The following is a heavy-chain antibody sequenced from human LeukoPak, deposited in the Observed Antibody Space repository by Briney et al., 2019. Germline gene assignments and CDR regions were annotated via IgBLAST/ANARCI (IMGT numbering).Heavy chain of an antibody. V-gene: IGHV3-30*04. Sequence: PGRSLRLSCAASGFTFSDYAMHWVRQAPGKGLEWVAAISLDGSNTYYADSVRGRFTVSRDNSDDTLYLQMNSLRVDDTAVYYCASRYNYLDRWGQGTLVTVSS. CDR2: ISLDGSNT. J-gene: IGHJ4*02. CDR1: GFTFSDYA. D-gene: IGHD1-14*01. CDR3: ASRYNYLDR.